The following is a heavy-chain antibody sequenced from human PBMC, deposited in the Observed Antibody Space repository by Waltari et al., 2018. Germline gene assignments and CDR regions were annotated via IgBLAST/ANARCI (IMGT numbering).Heavy chain of an antibody. V-gene: IGHV3-11*04. CDR3: ARVGSHNVLPIS. Sequence: QVQLQESGPGLVKPSQTLSLTCTVSGGSISSGGYYWSWIRQHPGKGLEWVSYISSSSSTRYYADSVKGRFTISRDNAKNSLYLQMNSLRAEDTAVYYCARVGSHNVLPISWGQGTLVTVSS. CDR1: GGSISSGGYY. J-gene: IGHJ5*02. D-gene: IGHD3-10*01. CDR2: ISSSSSTR.